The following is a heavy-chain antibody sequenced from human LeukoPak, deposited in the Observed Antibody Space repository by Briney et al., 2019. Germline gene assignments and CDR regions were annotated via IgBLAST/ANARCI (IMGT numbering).Heavy chain of an antibody. CDR3: VRALSSADGWHYFDL. CDR2: IRYDGSNH. J-gene: IGHJ4*02. CDR1: GFIFSYYG. D-gene: IGHD5-24*01. V-gene: IGHV3-33*01. Sequence: GRSLKLSCAASGFIFSYYGMHWVRRAPGKGLEWVAFIRYDGSNHFHADSVKGRFTISRDNSKNTLDLHMSSLRPEDTAMYYCVRALSSADGWHYFDLWGQGTLVTVSS.